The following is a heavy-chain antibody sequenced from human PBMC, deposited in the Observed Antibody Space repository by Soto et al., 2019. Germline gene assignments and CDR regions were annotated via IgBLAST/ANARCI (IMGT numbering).Heavy chain of an antibody. V-gene: IGHV3-33*01. J-gene: IGHJ6*02. CDR2: IWYDGSNK. Sequence: GGSLRLSCAASGFTFSSYGMHWVRQAPGKGLEWVAVIWYDGSNKYYADSVKGRFTISRDNSKNTLYLQMNSLRAEDTAVYYCARVASGYDFPYYYGMDVWGQGTTVTVSS. CDR3: ARVASGYDFPYYYGMDV. CDR1: GFTFSSYG. D-gene: IGHD5-12*01.